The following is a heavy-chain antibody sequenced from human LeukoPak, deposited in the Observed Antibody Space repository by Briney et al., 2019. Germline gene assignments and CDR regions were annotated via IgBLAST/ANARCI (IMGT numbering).Heavy chain of an antibody. V-gene: IGHV1-8*01. D-gene: IGHD2-15*01. CDR3: ARADKEDWFDP. Sequence: ASVKVSCKASGYTFTSYGINWVRQATGQGLEWMGWMNPNSGNTGYAQKFQARVTMTRNTSISTAYMELSSLRSEDTAVYYCARADKEDWFDPWGQGTLVTVSS. CDR1: GYTFTSYG. J-gene: IGHJ5*02. CDR2: MNPNSGNT.